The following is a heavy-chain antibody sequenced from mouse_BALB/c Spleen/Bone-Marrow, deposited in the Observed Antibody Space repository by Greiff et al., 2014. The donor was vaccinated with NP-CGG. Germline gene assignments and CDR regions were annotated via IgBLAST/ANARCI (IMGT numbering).Heavy chain of an antibody. CDR1: GLNIKDYY. CDR3: SVVENGGFAY. J-gene: IGHJ3*01. Sequence: EVQLQQSGAELVRSGASVKLSCTASGLNIKDYYMHWVKQRPEQGLEWIGWIDPGNGDTEYAPKFQAKATVTADTSSNTAYLQLNSLTSEDTAVYYCSVVENGGFAYWGQGTLVTVSA. V-gene: IGHV14-4*02. CDR2: IDPGNGDT.